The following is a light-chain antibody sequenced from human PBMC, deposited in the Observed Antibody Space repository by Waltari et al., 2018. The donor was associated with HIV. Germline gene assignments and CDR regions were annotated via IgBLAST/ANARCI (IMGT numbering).Light chain of an antibody. CDR1: SSDVGTYNL. V-gene: IGLV2-23*02. J-gene: IGLJ2*01. CDR3: CSYAGSRIP. CDR2: EVF. Sequence: QSALTQPASVSGSFGQSITISCTVSSSDVGTYNLFSWYQHHPGKAPKLILYEVFKRPSGVSNRFSGSKSGNTASLTVSGLQAEDEGHYYCCSYAGSRIPFGGGTKLTVL.